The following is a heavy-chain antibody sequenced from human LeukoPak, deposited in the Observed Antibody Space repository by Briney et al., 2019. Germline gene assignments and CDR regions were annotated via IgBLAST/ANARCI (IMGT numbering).Heavy chain of an antibody. D-gene: IGHD3-10*01. V-gene: IGHV1-69*13. J-gene: IGHJ4*02. CDR2: IIPIFGTA. CDR3: ARGLRPTYYYGSGSYRPPYYFDY. Sequence: SVKVSCKASGGTFSSYAISWVRQAPGQGLEWMGGIIPIFGTANYAQKFQGRVTITADESTSTAYVELSSLRSEDTAVYYCARGLRPTYYYGSGSYRPPYYFDYWGQGTLVTVSS. CDR1: GGTFSSYA.